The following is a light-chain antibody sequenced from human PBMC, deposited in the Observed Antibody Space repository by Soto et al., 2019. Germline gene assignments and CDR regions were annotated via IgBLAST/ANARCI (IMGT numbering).Light chain of an antibody. CDR3: QQYDSFSVT. V-gene: IGKV1-5*01. CDR1: QNINRY. J-gene: IGKJ1*01. CDR2: VAS. Sequence: DIHMTQSPSSLSASVVDIVTITCRASQNINRYLNWYQQKPGKAPKVLILVASSLESGVPSRFSGSGSGTEFTLTISSLQPDDFATYYCQQYDSFSVTFGQGTKVDTK.